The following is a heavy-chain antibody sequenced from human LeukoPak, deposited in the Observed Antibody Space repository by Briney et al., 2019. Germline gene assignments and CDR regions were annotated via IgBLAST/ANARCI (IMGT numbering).Heavy chain of an antibody. J-gene: IGHJ4*02. CDR1: GGSFSGYY. CDR3: ARGPSYSSSWFWFDY. CDR2: INHSGST. Sequence: SETLSLTCAVYGGSFSGYYWSWIRQPPGKGLEWIGEINHSGSTNYNPSLKSRVTISVDTSKNQFSLKLSSVTAADTAVYYCARGPSYSSSWFWFDYWGQGTLVTVSS. D-gene: IGHD6-13*01. V-gene: IGHV4-34*01.